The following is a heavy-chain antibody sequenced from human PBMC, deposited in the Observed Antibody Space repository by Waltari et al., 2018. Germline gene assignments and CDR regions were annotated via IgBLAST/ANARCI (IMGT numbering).Heavy chain of an antibody. Sequence: QVQLMQSGPEVTKPGASVKVSCKASGFTFSGYGIAWVRQAPGQGPEWMGWISAYSGNTNLAQNFQGRVTMTTDTSTGTAYMELRGLRSDDTAVYYCARPINYSGSYYRYFDYWGQGTLVIVSS. CDR1: GFTFSGYG. J-gene: IGHJ4*02. V-gene: IGHV1-18*01. CDR3: ARPINYSGSYYRYFDY. D-gene: IGHD3-10*01. CDR2: ISAYSGNT.